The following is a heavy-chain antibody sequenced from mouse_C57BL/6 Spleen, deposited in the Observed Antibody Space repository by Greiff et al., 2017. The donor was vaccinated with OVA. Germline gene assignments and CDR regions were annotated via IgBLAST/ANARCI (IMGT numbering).Heavy chain of an antibody. J-gene: IGHJ2*01. V-gene: IGHV1-55*01. CDR2: IYPGSGST. Sequence: QVQLQQPGAELVKPGASVKMSCKASGYTFTSYWITWVKQRPGQGLEWIGDIYPGSGSTNYNEKFKSKATLTVDTSSSTAYMQLSSLTSEDSAVYYCAREEDGNCEKDYFDYWGQGTTLTVSS. CDR1: GYTFTSYW. D-gene: IGHD2-1*01. CDR3: AREEDGNCEKDYFDY.